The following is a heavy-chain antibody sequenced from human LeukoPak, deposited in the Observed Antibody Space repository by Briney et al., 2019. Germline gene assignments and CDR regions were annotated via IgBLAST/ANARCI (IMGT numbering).Heavy chain of an antibody. CDR2: ISSRSSTI. J-gene: IGHJ5*01. CDR1: GFTFSSFE. D-gene: IGHD1-14*01. V-gene: IGHV3-48*03. CDR3: VREYKYNWFDS. Sequence: GGSLRLSGAASGFTFSSFEMNWVRQAPGKGLEWVSYISSRSSTIYNADSVKGRFTISRDNAKNSLYLQMNSVRAEDTAVYYCVREYKYNWFDSWGQGTLVTVSS.